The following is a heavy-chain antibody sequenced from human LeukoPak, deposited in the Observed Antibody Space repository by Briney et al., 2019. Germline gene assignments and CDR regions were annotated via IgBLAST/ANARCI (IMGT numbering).Heavy chain of an antibody. CDR2: IYTSGST. CDR1: GDSLSSYF. D-gene: IGHD3-22*01. J-gene: IGHJ4*02. CDR3: AGTYYYDSSGYGPHILAY. V-gene: IGHV4-4*09. Sequence: SETLSLTCTVSGDSLSSYFWTWIRQPPGKGLEWIGYIYTSGSTNYNPSLKSRVTISVDTSKNQFSLKLSSVTAADTAVYYCAGTYYYDSSGYGPHILAYWGQGTLVTVSS.